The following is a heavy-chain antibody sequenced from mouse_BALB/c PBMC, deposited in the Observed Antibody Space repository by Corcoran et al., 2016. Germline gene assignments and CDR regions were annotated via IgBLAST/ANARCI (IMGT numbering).Heavy chain of an antibody. J-gene: IGHJ4*01. D-gene: IGHD2-1*01. CDR2: INTYTGEP. CDR1: GYTFTNYG. Sequence: QIQLVQSGPELKKPGETVKISCKASGYTFTNYGMNGVKQAPGKGLKWMGWINTYTGEPTYADDFKGRFAFSLETSASTAYLQINNLKNDDTATYFCASGLYYAAMDYWGQGTSVTVSA. CDR3: ASGLYYAAMDY. V-gene: IGHV9-3-1*01.